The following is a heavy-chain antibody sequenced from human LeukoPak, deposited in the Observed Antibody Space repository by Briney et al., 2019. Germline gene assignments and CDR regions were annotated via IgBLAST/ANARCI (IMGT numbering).Heavy chain of an antibody. CDR2: ISAYSGNT. J-gene: IGHJ3*02. V-gene: IGHV1-18*01. Sequence: ASVKVSCKASGYTFTNFGTSWVRQAPGQGLEWMGWISAYSGNTNYAQKLQGRVTMATDTSTSTAYMELRSLRSDDTAVYYCARAGATVTLSDAFDIWGQGTMVTVSS. CDR3: ARAGATVTLSDAFDI. D-gene: IGHD4-17*01. CDR1: GYTFTNFG.